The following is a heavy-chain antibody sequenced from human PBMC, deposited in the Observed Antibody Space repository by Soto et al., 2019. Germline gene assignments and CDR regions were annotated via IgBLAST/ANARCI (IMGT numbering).Heavy chain of an antibody. CDR3: ARGYDSSGYYFGYYYYGMDV. D-gene: IGHD3-22*01. CDR1: GGSISSYY. Sequence: PSETLSLTCTVSGGSISSYYWSWIRQPPGKGLEWIGYIYYSGSTNYNPSLKSRVTISVDTSKNQFSLKLSSVTAADTAVYYCARGYDSSGYYFGYYYYGMDVWGQGTTVTVSS. V-gene: IGHV4-59*01. J-gene: IGHJ6*02. CDR2: IYYSGST.